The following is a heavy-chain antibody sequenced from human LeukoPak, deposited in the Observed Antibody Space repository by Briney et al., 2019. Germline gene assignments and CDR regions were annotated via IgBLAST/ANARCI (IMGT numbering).Heavy chain of an antibody. CDR1: GGSISTYY. Sequence: SETLSLTCSVSGGSISTYYWSWIRQPAGMGLEWIGRVYRSGNGNYNPSLQSRVTMSVDTSKNQFSLKLTSVTAADTAVYYCARHAGRRGGFDYWGQGSLVTVSS. V-gene: IGHV4-4*07. CDR3: ARHAGRRGGFDY. CDR2: VYRSGNG. D-gene: IGHD1-14*01. J-gene: IGHJ4*02.